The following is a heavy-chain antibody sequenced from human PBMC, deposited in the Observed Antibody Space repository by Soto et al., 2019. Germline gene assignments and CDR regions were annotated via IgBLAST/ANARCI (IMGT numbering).Heavy chain of an antibody. V-gene: IGHV3-30*19. J-gene: IGHJ4*02. CDR2: IPHDGTYQ. CDR3: VRGDDNLDNGLDH. D-gene: IGHD1-1*01. CDR1: GFTFSSYG. Sequence: QVQLVESGGGVVQPGGSLRLSCTASGFTFSSYGMHWVRQAPGKGLQWVAVIPHDGTYQYYLDSVKGRFTISRDNSKDTLYLQMNSLRVEDTAVYYCVRGDDNLDNGLDHWCQGTLVTVSS.